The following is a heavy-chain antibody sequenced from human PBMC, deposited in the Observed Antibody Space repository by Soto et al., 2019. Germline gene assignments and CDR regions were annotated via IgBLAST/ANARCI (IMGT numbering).Heavy chain of an antibody. CDR3: AREKAMSGADY. Sequence: QVQLVQSGPEVKKPGASVKVSCKASGYSFTNYGITWVRQAPGQGLEWMGWISPYNHNTNYAQKFQGRVTMTTETSTSTAYMEVRSLRSDDTAVYYCAREKAMSGADYWGQGTLVSVSS. CDR1: GYSFTNYG. D-gene: IGHD6-19*01. CDR2: ISPYNHNT. J-gene: IGHJ4*02. V-gene: IGHV1-18*01.